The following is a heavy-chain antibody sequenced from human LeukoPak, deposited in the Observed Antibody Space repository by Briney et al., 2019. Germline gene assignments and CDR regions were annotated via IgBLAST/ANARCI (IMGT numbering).Heavy chain of an antibody. J-gene: IGHJ4*02. CDR2: IYYSGST. CDR1: GGSISSGGYY. CDR3: ARHGKGSDYVWGSYRSYYFDY. D-gene: IGHD3-16*02. V-gene: IGHV4-31*03. Sequence: SETLSLTCTVSGGSISSGGYYWSWIRQHPGKGLEWIGYIYYSGSTYYNPSLKSRVTISVDTSKNQFSLKLSSVTAADTAVYYCARHGKGSDYVWGSYRSYYFDYWGQGTLVTVSS.